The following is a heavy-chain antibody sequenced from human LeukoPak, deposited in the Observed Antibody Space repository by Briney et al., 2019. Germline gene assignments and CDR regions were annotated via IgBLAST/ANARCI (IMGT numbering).Heavy chain of an antibody. CDR3: ARADYYDSSGQSFDS. CDR1: GGSISRGSYY. D-gene: IGHD3-22*01. J-gene: IGHJ4*02. CDR2: IYTSGST. V-gene: IGHV4-61*02. Sequence: SETLSLTCTVSGGSISRGSYYWRWIREPAGKGLEGIGRIYTSGSTNYNPSLKSRVTLSVDTSKNQFSLKLSSVTAADTAVYYCARADYYDSSGQSFDSWGQGTLVTVSS.